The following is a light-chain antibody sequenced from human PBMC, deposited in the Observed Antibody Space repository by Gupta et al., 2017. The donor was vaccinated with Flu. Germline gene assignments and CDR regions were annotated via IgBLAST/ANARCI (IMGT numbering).Light chain of an antibody. J-gene: IGLJ2*01. CDR2: SNN. CDR1: SSNIGGNV. CDR3: ATWDGSLKGVV. Sequence: QSVVTQPPSASGTPGQSVTISCSGSSSNIGGNVVNWYQQLPGTTPKLLIYSNNQRPSGVPDRFSGSKSGTSASLAIGGLQSEDEADYYCATWDGSLKGVVFGGGTKLTVL. V-gene: IGLV1-44*01.